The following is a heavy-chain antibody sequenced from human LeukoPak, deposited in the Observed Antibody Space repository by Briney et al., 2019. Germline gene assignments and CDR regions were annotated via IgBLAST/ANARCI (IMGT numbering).Heavy chain of an antibody. Sequence: SETLSLTCAVSGDSISSSHWWSWVRQPPGKGLEWIGEIYHSGSTNYNPSLKSRVTISVDKSKNQFSLKLSSVTAADTAVYYCARVVVVVVAATPSFGFDYWGQGTLVTVSS. V-gene: IGHV4-4*02. CDR2: IYHSGST. CDR3: ARVVVVVVAATPSFGFDY. D-gene: IGHD2-15*01. CDR1: GDSISSSHW. J-gene: IGHJ4*02.